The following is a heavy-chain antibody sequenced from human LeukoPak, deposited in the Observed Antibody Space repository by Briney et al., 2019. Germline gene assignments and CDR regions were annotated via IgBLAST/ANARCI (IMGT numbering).Heavy chain of an antibody. V-gene: IGHV3-64*01. J-gene: IGHJ5*02. CDR3: AKAASDYYDSSGPIWFDP. CDR1: GFTFSSYA. Sequence: GGSLRLSCAASGFTFSSYAMHWVRQAPGKGLEFVSAISSNGGSTHYANSMKGRFTISRDNSKNTLYLQMGSLRAEDMAVYYCAKAASDYYDSSGPIWFDPWGQGTLVTVSS. D-gene: IGHD3-22*01. CDR2: ISSNGGST.